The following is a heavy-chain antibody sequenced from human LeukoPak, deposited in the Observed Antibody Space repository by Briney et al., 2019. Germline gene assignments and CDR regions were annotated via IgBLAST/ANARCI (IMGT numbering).Heavy chain of an antibody. V-gene: IGHV4-59*08. CDR3: ARREGSHYSVDI. J-gene: IGHJ6*02. CDR2: IYYSGVT. Sequence: PSETLSLNCTASGASLSSYYWSWIRLPPGKGLEWIGSIYYSGVTNFNPSLKRRIALPVDTSRNLFSLKLSSVTAADTAVYYCARREGSHYSVDIWGQGTTVTVSS. D-gene: IGHD5-12*01. CDR1: GASLSSYY.